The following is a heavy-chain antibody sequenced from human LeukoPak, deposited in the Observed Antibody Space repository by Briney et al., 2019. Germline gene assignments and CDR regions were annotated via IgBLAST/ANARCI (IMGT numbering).Heavy chain of an antibody. J-gene: IGHJ4*02. V-gene: IGHV3-7*03. CDR2: INKDGSEE. CDR3: ARWPHCQDF. Sequence: PGGSLRLSYAASGFTFSDFYMSWVRQAPGKGLEWVANINKDGSEEKYVDSVKGRFTISRDNAKNSHYLQMSSLRADDTAVYYCARWPHCQDFWGRGTRVTVSS. CDR1: GFTFSDFY.